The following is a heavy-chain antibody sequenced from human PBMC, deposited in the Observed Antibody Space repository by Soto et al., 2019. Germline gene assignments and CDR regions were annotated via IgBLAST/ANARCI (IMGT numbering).Heavy chain of an antibody. J-gene: IGHJ5*02. CDR3: ARRYSGYNYWFDP. CDR1: GGSSSSSSYY. Sequence: SETLSLTCTVSGGSSSSSSYYWGWIRQPPGKGLEWIGSIYYSGSTYYNPSLKSRVTISVDTSKNQFSLKLSSVTAADTAVYYCARRYSGYNYWFDPWGQGTLVTVSS. D-gene: IGHD5-12*01. CDR2: IYYSGST. V-gene: IGHV4-39*01.